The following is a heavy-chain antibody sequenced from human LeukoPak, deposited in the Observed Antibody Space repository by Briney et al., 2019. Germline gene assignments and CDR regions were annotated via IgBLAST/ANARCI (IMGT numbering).Heavy chain of an antibody. J-gene: IGHJ3*02. CDR1: GFTFSTYW. CDR2: IKPDGSDK. D-gene: IGHD5-24*01. Sequence: GGSLRLSCVGSGFTFSTYWVNWVGQAPGKGLEWVANIKPDGSDKYYVDSARGRFTVSRDNAKNSAFLQMNSLRAEDTAIYYCATISAQTFDIWGQGTLVSVSS. V-gene: IGHV3-7*01. CDR3: ATISAQTFDI.